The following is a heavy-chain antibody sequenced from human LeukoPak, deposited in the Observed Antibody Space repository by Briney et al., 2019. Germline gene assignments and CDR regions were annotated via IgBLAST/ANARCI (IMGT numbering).Heavy chain of an antibody. CDR1: GSTFSIYA. D-gene: IGHD3-3*01. CDR2: ISGSSSHT. Sequence: GGSLRLSCAASGSTFSIYAMSWVRQAPGKGLEWVSGISGSSSHTMDADSVRGRFTISRDNTRNTLYLHMNNVRAEDTALYYCAKEHDYSNAAPEWGFDSWGQGTRVTVSS. V-gene: IGHV3-23*01. CDR3: AKEHDYSNAAPEWGFDS. J-gene: IGHJ4*02.